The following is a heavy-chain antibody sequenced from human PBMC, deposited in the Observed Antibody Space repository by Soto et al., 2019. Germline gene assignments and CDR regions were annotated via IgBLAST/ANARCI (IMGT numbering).Heavy chain of an antibody. V-gene: IGHV1-18*01. D-gene: IGHD1-26*01. CDR3: ARERQWEPLSY. Sequence: QVQLVQSGVEVKMPGASVKLSCKTYGYAFTNYGVTWVRQVSGQGLEWIGWVRGYNRNTHYAQKFEDRVIMTTDTSTNTAHMELRSLRSDDTGIYYCARERQWEPLSYWGRGTLLTVSP. CDR1: GYAFTNYG. J-gene: IGHJ4*02. CDR2: VRGYNRNT.